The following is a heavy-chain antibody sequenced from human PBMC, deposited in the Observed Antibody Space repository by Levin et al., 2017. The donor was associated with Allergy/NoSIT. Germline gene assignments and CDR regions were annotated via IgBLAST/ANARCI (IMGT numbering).Heavy chain of an antibody. Sequence: GESLRLSCAASGFTFSSYEMNWVRQAPGKGLEWVSYISSSGSTIYYADSVKGRFTISRDNAKNSLYLQMNSLRAEDTAVYYCARQLGNFWSGYNYFDYWGQGTLVTVSS. V-gene: IGHV3-48*03. CDR3: ARQLGNFWSGYNYFDY. J-gene: IGHJ4*02. CDR2: ISSSGSTI. D-gene: IGHD3-3*01. CDR1: GFTFSSYE.